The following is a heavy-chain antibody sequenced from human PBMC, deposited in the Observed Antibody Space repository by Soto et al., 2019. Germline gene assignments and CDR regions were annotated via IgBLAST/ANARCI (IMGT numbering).Heavy chain of an antibody. V-gene: IGHV3-23*01. CDR1: GFTFNTQA. J-gene: IGHJ4*02. CDR3: ARRSSSWYFDY. CDR2: ISGSDGST. Sequence: GGSLRLSCAASGFTFNTQAMHWVRQAPGKGLEWVSVISGSDGSTYYADSVKGRFTISRDNSKNTLNLQMNSLRAEDTAVYYCARRSSSWYFDYWGQGTLVTVSS. D-gene: IGHD6-13*01.